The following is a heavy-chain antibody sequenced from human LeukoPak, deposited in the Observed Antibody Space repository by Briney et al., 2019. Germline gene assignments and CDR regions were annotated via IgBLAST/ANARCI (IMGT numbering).Heavy chain of an antibody. V-gene: IGHV3-30*02. CDR2: IRYDGSDK. Sequence: GGSLRLSCAASGFTFSSYGMHWVRQAPGKGLEWVAFIRYDGSDKYYADSVKGRFTISRDNSKNTLYLQMNSLRTEDTAVYYCAKDLNPVLVQYFQHWGQGTLVTVSS. CDR3: AKDLNPVLVQYFQH. D-gene: IGHD3-3*01. J-gene: IGHJ1*01. CDR1: GFTFSSYG.